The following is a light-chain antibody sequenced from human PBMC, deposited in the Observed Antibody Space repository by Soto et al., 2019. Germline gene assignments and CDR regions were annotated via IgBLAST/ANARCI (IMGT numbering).Light chain of an antibody. CDR1: QDLSSW. J-gene: IGKJ2*01. CDR3: QQLNTYPLT. Sequence: DIQMTQSPSSVSASVGDRVTITCRASQDLSSWLAWYQQKPGKAPKLLISAASSLQTGVPSRFSDSGSGTDFTLTINCLQPEDFASYYCQQLNTYPLTFGQGTKLEIK. V-gene: IGKV1D-12*01. CDR2: AAS.